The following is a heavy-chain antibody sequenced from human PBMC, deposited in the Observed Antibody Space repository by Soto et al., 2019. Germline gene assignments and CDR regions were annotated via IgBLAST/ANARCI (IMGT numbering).Heavy chain of an antibody. J-gene: IGHJ5*02. V-gene: IGHV3-21*01. CDR3: ARDKTHYYDSSGYYLRWFGP. Sequence: GGSLRLSCAASGFTFSSYSMNWVRQAPGKGLEWVSSISSSSSYIYYADSVKGRFTISRDNAKNSLYLQMNSLRAEDTAVYYCARDKTHYYDSSGYYLRWFGPWGQGTLFTVSS. D-gene: IGHD3-22*01. CDR1: GFTFSSYS. CDR2: ISSSSSYI.